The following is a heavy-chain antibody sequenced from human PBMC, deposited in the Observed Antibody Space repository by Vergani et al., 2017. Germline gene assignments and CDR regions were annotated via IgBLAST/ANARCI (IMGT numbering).Heavy chain of an antibody. V-gene: IGHV4-39*01. Sequence: QVQLQESGPGLVKPSQTLSLTCTVSGGSISSGDYYWGWIRQPPGKGLEWIGSIYYSGSTYYNPSLKSRVTISVDTSKNQFSLKLSSVTAADTAVYYCARLSLRFGVVTEIDYWGQGTLVTVSS. D-gene: IGHD4-23*01. J-gene: IGHJ4*02. CDR2: IYYSGST. CDR1: GGSISSGDYY. CDR3: ARLSLRFGVVTEIDY.